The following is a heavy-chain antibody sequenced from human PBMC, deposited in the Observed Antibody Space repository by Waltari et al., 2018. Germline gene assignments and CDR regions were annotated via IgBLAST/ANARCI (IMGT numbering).Heavy chain of an antibody. CDR3: ASDRQQLVLEYYFDY. CDR2: IIHIFGTA. D-gene: IGHD6-13*01. Sequence: QVQLVQSGAEVKKPGYSVKVSCKASGGTVSSYAISWVRQAPGQGLEWMGGIIHIFGTANYAQKFQGRVTITADESTSTAYMELSSLRSEDTAVYYCASDRQQLVLEYYFDYWGQGTLVTVSS. CDR1: GGTVSSYA. V-gene: IGHV1-69*01. J-gene: IGHJ4*02.